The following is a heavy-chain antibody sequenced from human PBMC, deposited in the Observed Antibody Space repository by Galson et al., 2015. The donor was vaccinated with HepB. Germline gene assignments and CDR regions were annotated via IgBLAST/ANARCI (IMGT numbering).Heavy chain of an antibody. D-gene: IGHD6-13*01. CDR3: ARFPHSSSWDDSYYYMDV. J-gene: IGHJ6*03. Sequence: SVKVSCKASGYTFTSYDINWVRQATGQGLEWMGWMNPNSGNTGYAQKFQGRVTMTRNTSISTAYMELRSLRSGDTAVYYCARFPHSSSWDDSYYYMDVWGKGTTVTVSS. CDR2: MNPNSGNT. CDR1: GYTFTSYD. V-gene: IGHV1-8*01.